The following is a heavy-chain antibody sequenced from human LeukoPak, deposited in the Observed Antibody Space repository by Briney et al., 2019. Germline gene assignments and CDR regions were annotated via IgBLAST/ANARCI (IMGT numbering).Heavy chain of an antibody. CDR2: IYYSGST. J-gene: IGHJ5*02. CDR1: GGSISSSSYY. D-gene: IGHD6-19*01. CDR3: AGHLGVVYSGWYDASHFDP. Sequence: SETLSLTCTVSGGSISSSSYYWGWIRQPPGKGLEWIGSIYYSGSTYYNPSLKSRVTISVDTSKNQFSLKLSSVTAADTAVYYCAGHLGVVYSGWYDASHFDPWGQGTLVTVSS. V-gene: IGHV4-39*01.